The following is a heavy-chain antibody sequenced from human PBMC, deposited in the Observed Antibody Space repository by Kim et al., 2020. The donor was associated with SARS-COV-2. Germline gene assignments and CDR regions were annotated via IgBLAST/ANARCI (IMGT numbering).Heavy chain of an antibody. J-gene: IGHJ4*02. CDR3: AKDRSYLFDY. CDR1: GFTFSRYS. D-gene: IGHD1-26*01. CDR2: IISSATLI. Sequence: GGSLRLSCAASGFTFSRYSMHWVRQAPGKGLEWVSSIISSATLIFYADSVRGRFTISRDNARNSLYLQMNILRAEDTAVYYCAKDRSYLFDYFGQGTLVT. V-gene: IGHV3-48*01.